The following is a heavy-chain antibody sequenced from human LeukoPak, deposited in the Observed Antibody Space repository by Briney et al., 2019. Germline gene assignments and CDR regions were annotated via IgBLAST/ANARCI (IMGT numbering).Heavy chain of an antibody. D-gene: IGHD3-10*01. V-gene: IGHV4-39*02. CDR3: ARGGLVRGSLNSLTGFDI. CDR1: GGSISSSNYY. J-gene: IGHJ3*02. Sequence: SETLSLTCTVSGGSISSSNYYWGWIRQPPGKGLEWIASIHYSETTYYNPSLKSRVTISVDTSKNHFSLKLSSVTAADTAVYYCARGGLVRGSLNSLTGFDIWGQGTMVTVSS. CDR2: IHYSETT.